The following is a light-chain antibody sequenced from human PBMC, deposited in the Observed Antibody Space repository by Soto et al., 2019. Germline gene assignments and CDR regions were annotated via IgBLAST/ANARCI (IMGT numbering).Light chain of an antibody. CDR1: XXXIXXXXX. CDR3: CSYAGKSLLV. V-gene: IGLV2-11*01. CDR2: EVS. Sequence: QSVLTQXRXXXGSPXXXXXIXXXXTXXXIXXXXXXXXXXQHPGKAXXXXXYEVSKRPSGVPAXXSGSKSGNTASLTXSGXXADDEADYYCCSYAGKSLLVFGGGTKVTVL. J-gene: IGLJ2*01.